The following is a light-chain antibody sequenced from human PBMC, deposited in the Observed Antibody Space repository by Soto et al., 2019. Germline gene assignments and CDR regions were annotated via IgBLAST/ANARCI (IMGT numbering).Light chain of an antibody. CDR2: DVS. V-gene: IGLV2-14*03. CDR3: SSYTGSSNV. CDR1: SSDVGGYKY. Sequence: QSALTQPASVSGSPGQSITISCTGTSSDVGGYKYVSWYQQQPGKAPKLMIYDVSDRPSGVSNRFSGSKSGNTASLTISGLQAEDEADYYCSSYTGSSNVFGTGTKLTVL. J-gene: IGLJ1*01.